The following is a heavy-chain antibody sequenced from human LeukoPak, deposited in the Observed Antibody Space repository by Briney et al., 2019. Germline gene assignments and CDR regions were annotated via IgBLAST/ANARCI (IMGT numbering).Heavy chain of an antibody. CDR3: ARTLGVTAINYFDY. V-gene: IGHV1-2*02. J-gene: IGHJ4*02. CDR2: INPNRGGT. CDR1: GYTFTAYY. D-gene: IGHD2-21*02. Sequence: ASVKVSCEASGYTFTAYYMHWVRQAPGQGLEWMGWINPNRGGTNYAQKFQGRVTMTRDTSISTAYMELSRLRSDDTAVYYCARTLGVTAINYFDYWGQGTLVTVSS.